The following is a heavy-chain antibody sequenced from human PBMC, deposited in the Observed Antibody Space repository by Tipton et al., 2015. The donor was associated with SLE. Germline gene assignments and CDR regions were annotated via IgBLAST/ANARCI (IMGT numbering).Heavy chain of an antibody. Sequence: TLSLTCAVSGYSISSGYYWGWIRQPPGKGLEWIGSIYHSGSTYYNPSLKSRVTISVDMSKNQFSLKLSSVTAADTAVYYCARHQGGFDYWGQGTLVTVSS. CDR1: GYSISSGYY. V-gene: IGHV4-38-2*01. CDR3: ARHQGGFDY. J-gene: IGHJ4*02. CDR2: IYHSGST.